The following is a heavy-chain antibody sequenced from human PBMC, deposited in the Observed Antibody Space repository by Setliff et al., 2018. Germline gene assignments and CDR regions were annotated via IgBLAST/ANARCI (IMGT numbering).Heavy chain of an antibody. CDR2: IFGSGST. Sequence: LSLTCTVSRGSINSHYWSWIRQPAGKGLEWIGRIFGSGSTNYNPSLKSRVTMSIDTSKNQFFLKVRSVTAADTAVYYCARDRGSNNSPEDFDYWGLGTLVTVSS. CDR1: RGSINSHY. J-gene: IGHJ4*02. V-gene: IGHV4-4*07. CDR3: ARDRGSNNSPEDFDY. D-gene: IGHD1-1*01.